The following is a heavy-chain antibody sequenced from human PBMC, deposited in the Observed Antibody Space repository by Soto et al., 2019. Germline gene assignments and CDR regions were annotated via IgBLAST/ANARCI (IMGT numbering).Heavy chain of an antibody. V-gene: IGHV1-18*01. Sequence: ASVKVSCKASGYTFTGYGIGWVRQAPGQGLEWMGWISAYNGNTNYAQKLQGRVTMTTDTSTSTAYMELRSLRSDDTAVYYCARDRLIYDFWSGYQYDAFDIWGQGTMVTVSS. CDR1: GYTFTGYG. D-gene: IGHD3-3*01. CDR3: ARDRLIYDFWSGYQYDAFDI. J-gene: IGHJ3*02. CDR2: ISAYNGNT.